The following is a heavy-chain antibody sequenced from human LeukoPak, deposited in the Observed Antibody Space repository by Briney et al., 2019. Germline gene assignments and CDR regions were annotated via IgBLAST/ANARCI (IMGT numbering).Heavy chain of an antibody. J-gene: IGHJ5*02. CDR1: AYISTSYW. V-gene: IGHV5-10-1*01. CDR2: IDPSDSYT. D-gene: IGHD3-10*01. Sequence: GEALKISCKGSAYISTSYWISWVHQLPRKGREGRGTIDPSDSYTNYSPSFQGHVPISADKFINTAYLQWSSLKASATAMYYCAIPYYGSGSYPWGQGTLVTVS. CDR3: AIPYYGSGSYP.